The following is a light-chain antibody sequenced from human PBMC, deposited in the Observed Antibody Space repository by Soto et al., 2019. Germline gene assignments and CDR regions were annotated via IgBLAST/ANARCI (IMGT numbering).Light chain of an antibody. CDR1: GTDVGQYNY. J-gene: IGLJ2*01. CDR2: HVS. V-gene: IGLV2-8*01. Sequence: QSVLTQSPSASGSPGHSVTISCTGAGTDVGQYNYVSWYQQHPGKAPKLLIHHVSRRPSGVPARFSGSKSGNTASLTVSGLQTEYEADYYCSSYGGFNNVLFGGGTKLTVL. CDR3: SSYGGFNNVL.